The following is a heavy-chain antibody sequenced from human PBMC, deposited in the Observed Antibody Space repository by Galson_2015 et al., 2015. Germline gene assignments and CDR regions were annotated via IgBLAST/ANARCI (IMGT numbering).Heavy chain of an antibody. J-gene: IGHJ4*02. V-gene: IGHV1-24*01. CDR3: ATGQSWYVPYYFDY. CDR1: GYTLTELS. Sequence: SVKVSCKVCGYTLTELSMHWVRQAPGKGLEWMGGFDPEDGETIYAQKFQGRVTMTEDTSTDTAYMELSSLRSEDTAVYYCATGQSWYVPYYFDYWGQGTLVTVSS. D-gene: IGHD6-13*01. CDR2: FDPEDGET.